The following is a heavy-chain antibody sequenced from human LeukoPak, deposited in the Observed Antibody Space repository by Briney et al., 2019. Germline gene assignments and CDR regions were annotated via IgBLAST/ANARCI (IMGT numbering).Heavy chain of an antibody. D-gene: IGHD6-19*01. V-gene: IGHV1-69*04. Sequence: ASVKVSCKASGGTFSSYAISWVRQAPGQGLEWMGRIIPILGIANYAQKFQGRVTITADKSTSTAYMELSSLRSEDTAVYYCARDLIGGGGEQWLGPSDYWGQGTLVTVSS. CDR1: GGTFSSYA. CDR3: ARDLIGGGGEQWLGPSDY. J-gene: IGHJ4*02. CDR2: IIPILGIA.